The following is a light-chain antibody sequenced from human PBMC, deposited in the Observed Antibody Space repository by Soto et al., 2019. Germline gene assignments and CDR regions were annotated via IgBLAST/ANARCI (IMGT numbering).Light chain of an antibody. V-gene: IGKV1-33*01. J-gene: IGKJ2*01. CDR2: DAS. Sequence: DIQMTQSPSSLSASVGDRVSITCQASQDISNYLSWYQLRPGTAPKLLIYDASDLETGVPSRFSGSGSGTDFTFTINNLQAEDIATYYCQQFHNVPYTFGQGTKLEIK. CDR1: QDISNY. CDR3: QQFHNVPYT.